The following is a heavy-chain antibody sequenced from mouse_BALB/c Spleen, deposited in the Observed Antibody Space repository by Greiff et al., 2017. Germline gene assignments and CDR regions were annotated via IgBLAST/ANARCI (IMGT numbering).Heavy chain of an antibody. CDR3: ARSGGYYYYAMDY. D-gene: IGHD2-3*01. J-gene: IGHJ4*01. Sequence: EVQLQQSGGGLVQPGGSRKLSCAASGFTFSSFGMHWVRQAPEKGLEWVAYISSGSSTIYYADTVKGRFTISRDNPKNTLFLQMTSLRSEDTAMYYCARSGGYYYYAMDYWGQGTSVTVSS. V-gene: IGHV5-17*02. CDR2: ISSGSSTI. CDR1: GFTFSSFG.